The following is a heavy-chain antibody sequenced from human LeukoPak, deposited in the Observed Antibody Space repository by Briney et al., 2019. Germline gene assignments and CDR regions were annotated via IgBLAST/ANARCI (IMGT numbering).Heavy chain of an antibody. CDR3: ARDCNAGGLWVDY. CDR2: IWYDGSNK. Sequence: GRSLRLSCAASGFTFSSYGMHWVRKLPGKGLEGVAVIWYDGSNKYYADSVKGRFTISRHNSKNTLYLQMNSLRAEDTAVYYCARDCNAGGLWVDYWGQGTLVTVSS. V-gene: IGHV3-33*01. D-gene: IGHD4/OR15-4a*01. J-gene: IGHJ4*02. CDR1: GFTFSSYG.